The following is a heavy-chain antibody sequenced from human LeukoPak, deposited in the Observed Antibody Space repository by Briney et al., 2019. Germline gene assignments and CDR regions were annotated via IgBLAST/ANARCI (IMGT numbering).Heavy chain of an antibody. CDR2: IYYSGST. CDR3: ARGGPVRRSDFNYHDNSGSSFFKCLDP. J-gene: IGHJ5*02. CDR1: GGSISSYY. Sequence: SETLSLTCTVSGGSISSYYWSWIGQPPGKGLEWIGYIYYSGSTNYNPSLKSRVTISVDTSKNQFSLKLSSVTAADTAVYYCARGGPVRRSDFNYHDNSGSSFFKCLDPWGQGTLVTVSS. D-gene: IGHD3-22*01. V-gene: IGHV4-59*01.